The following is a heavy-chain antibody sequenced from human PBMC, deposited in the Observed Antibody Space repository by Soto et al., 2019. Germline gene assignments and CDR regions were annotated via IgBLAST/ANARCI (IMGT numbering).Heavy chain of an antibody. D-gene: IGHD3-10*01. J-gene: IGHJ5*02. CDR1: GGAISSYY. Sequence: SETLSLTCTVSGGAISSYYWSWIRQSPGKGLEWTGYVHHTGHTMYNPSLKSRVTISVDTSKNRFSLRLTSVAAADTAVYYCARHPLWVRSWFDPWGQGSVVTVS. CDR2: VHHTGHT. CDR3: ARHPLWVRSWFDP. V-gene: IGHV4-59*08.